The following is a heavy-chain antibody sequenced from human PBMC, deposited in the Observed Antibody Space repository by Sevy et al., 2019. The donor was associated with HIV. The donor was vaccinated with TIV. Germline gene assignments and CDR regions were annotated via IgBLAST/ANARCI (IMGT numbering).Heavy chain of an antibody. CDR3: ASGDGSGWYLMSDFDY. D-gene: IGHD6-19*01. J-gene: IGHJ4*02. V-gene: IGHV3-33*01. CDR1: GFTFSSYG. CDR2: IWNDESNK. Sequence: GGSLRLSCAASGFTFSSYGMHWVRQAPGKGLEWVAVIWNDESNKYYADSVKGRFTISRDNSKNMLYLQMKSLRAEDTAVYYCASGDGSGWYLMSDFDYWGQGTLVTVSS.